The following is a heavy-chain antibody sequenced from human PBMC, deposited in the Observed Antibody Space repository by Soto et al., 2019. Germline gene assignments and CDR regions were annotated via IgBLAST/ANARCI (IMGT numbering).Heavy chain of an antibody. Sequence: GGSLRLSCAASGFTFSSYAMHWVRQAPGKGLEWVAVISYDGSNKYYADSVKGRFTISRDNSKNTLYLQMNSLRAEDTAVYYCARDGGYCSGGSCYTVYYFDYWGQGTLVTVSS. J-gene: IGHJ4*02. CDR1: GFTFSSYA. D-gene: IGHD2-15*01. CDR2: ISYDGSNK. V-gene: IGHV3-30*04. CDR3: ARDGGYCSGGSCYTVYYFDY.